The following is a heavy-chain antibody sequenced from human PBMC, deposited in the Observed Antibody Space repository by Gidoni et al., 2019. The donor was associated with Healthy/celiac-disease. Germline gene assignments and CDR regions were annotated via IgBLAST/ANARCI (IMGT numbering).Heavy chain of an antibody. J-gene: IGHJ5*02. CDR1: GGTFSSYT. Sequence: QVQLVQSGAEVKKPGSSVKVSCKASGGTFSSYTISWVRQAPGQGLEWMGRIIPILGIANYAQKFQGRVTITANKSTSTAYMELSSLRSEDTAVYYCARLYQLLGFDPWGQGTLVTVSS. CDR2: IIPILGIA. D-gene: IGHD2-2*01. V-gene: IGHV1-69*02. CDR3: ARLYQLLGFDP.